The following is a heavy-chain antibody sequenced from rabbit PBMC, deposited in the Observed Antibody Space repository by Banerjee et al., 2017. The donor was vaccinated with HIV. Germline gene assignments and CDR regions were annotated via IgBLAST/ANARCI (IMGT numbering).Heavy chain of an antibody. CDR2: IDAGSSGST. Sequence: QSLEESGGDLVKPGASLTLTCTASGFSFSSSYWICWVRQAPGKGLEWTACIDAGSSGSTYYASWAKGRFTISKTSSTTVTLQMTSLTAADTATYFCARGSTDYVNSFFKLWGQGTLVTVS. D-gene: IGHD7-1*01. CDR3: ARGSTDYVNSFFKL. CDR1: GFSFSSSYW. J-gene: IGHJ4*01. V-gene: IGHV1S40*01.